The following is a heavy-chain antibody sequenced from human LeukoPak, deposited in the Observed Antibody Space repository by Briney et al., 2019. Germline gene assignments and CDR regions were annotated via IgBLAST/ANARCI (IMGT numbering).Heavy chain of an antibody. CDR2: IEADGTEK. CDR3: ARDPAAWDY. Sequence: AGSLRLSCVASGFTFKNYWMSWVRQAPGKGLEWVANIEADGTEKYYVDSVKGRFTVSRDNARNSLYLQMSSLRVEDTAVYYCARDPAAWDYWGQGTLVTVSS. V-gene: IGHV3-7*04. D-gene: IGHD6-13*01. J-gene: IGHJ4*02. CDR1: GFTFKNYW.